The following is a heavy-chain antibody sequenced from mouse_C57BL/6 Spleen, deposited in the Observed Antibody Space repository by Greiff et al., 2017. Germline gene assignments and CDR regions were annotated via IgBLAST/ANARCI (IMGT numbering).Heavy chain of an antibody. J-gene: IGHJ2*01. CDR3: ARNGNSLYYFDY. V-gene: IGHV1-69*01. CDR2: IDPSDSYT. CDR1: GYTFTSYW. D-gene: IGHD2-1*01. Sequence: VQLQQPGAELVMPGASVKLSCKASGYTFTSYWMHWVKQKPGQGLEWIGEIDPSDSYTNYNQKFKGKSTLTVDKSSSTAYMQLSSLTSEDSAVYYCARNGNSLYYFDYWGQGTILTVSS.